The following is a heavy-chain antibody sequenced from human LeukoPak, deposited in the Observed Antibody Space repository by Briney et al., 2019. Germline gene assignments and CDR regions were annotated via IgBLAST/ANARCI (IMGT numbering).Heavy chain of an antibody. CDR3: ARLIRVAMVRGVIQGSWFDP. V-gene: IGHV1-2*02. Sequence: ASVKVSCKASGYTFTGYYMHWVRQAPGQELEWMGWINPNSGGTNYAQKFQGRVTMTRDTSISTAYMELSRLRSDDTAVYYCARLIRVAMVRGVIQGSWFDPWGQGTLVTVSS. J-gene: IGHJ5*02. CDR2: INPNSGGT. CDR1: GYTFTGYY. D-gene: IGHD3-10*01.